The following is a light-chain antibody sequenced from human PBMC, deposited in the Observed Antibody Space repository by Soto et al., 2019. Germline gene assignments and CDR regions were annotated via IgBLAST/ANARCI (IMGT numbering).Light chain of an antibody. CDR2: GVS. Sequence: DIVMTQTPLSLSVTPGQPASISCKSSQTLLHSNGKTDLYWYLLKPGQPPQLLIHGVSNRFSVVPERFSGSVSETDFTLNISRVEAEYGAVYYCLQSLNRPLTFGGGTKVEIK. J-gene: IGKJ4*01. CDR1: QTLLHSNGKTD. V-gene: IGKV2D-29*01. CDR3: LQSLNRPLT.